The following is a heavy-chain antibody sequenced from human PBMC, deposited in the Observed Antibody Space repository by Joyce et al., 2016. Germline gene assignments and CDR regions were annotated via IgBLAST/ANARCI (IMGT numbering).Heavy chain of an antibody. CDR1: GFTFTAYT. J-gene: IGHJ4*02. CDR2: ISSSGDYK. CDR3: ARDRAYYFDSSGNFDY. V-gene: IGHV3-21*06. D-gene: IGHD3-22*01. Sequence: DVQLVESGGGLVKPGGSLRLSCTASGFTFTAYTMNGVRQAPGKGLEWVSSISSSGDYKYYADSVEGLFTISRDNAKNSLFLQMNSLRGEDTAVYFCARDRAYYFDSSGNFDYWGRGTLVTVSS.